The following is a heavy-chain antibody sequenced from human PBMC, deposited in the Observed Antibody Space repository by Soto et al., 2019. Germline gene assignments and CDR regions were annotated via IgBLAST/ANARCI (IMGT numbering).Heavy chain of an antibody. CDR2: IYYSGST. CDR1: GGSISSGGYY. Sequence: HVQPQVSGRGLVKPPQSLSLTCTVSGGSISSGGYYWSWIRKHPGKGLEWIGYIYYSGSTYYSPSLKSGVTISVDTSKNQFSLKLSSVTAADTAVYYCARVGVVVVAAPERGYYFDYWGQGTLVTVSS. V-gene: IGHV4-31*03. CDR3: ARVGVVVVAAPERGYYFDY. D-gene: IGHD2-15*01. J-gene: IGHJ4*02.